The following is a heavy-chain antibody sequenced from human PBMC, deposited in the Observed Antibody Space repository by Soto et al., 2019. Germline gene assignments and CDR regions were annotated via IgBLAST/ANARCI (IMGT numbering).Heavy chain of an antibody. CDR3: ARDFYYDILTGPSTGYYGIDV. V-gene: IGHV3-33*01. D-gene: IGHD3-9*01. CDR2: IWYDGSNK. Sequence: PGGSLRLSCAASGFTFSSYGMHWVRQAPGKGLEWVAVIWYDGSNKYYADSVKGRFTISRDNSKNTLYLQMNSLRAEDTAVYYCARDFYYDILTGPSTGYYGIDVWGQGTPLTVSS. CDR1: GFTFSSYG. J-gene: IGHJ6*02.